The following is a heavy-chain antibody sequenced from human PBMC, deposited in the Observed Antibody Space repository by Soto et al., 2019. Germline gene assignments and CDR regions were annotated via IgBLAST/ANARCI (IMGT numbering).Heavy chain of an antibody. Sequence: SETLSLTCAVSGYSISSGYYWGWIRQPPGKGLEWIGSIYHSGSTYYNPSLKSRVTISVDTSKNQFSLKLSSVTAADTAVYYCARVYSSSAVDGMDVWGHGTTVTVSS. J-gene: IGHJ6*02. CDR1: GYSISSGYY. CDR2: IYHSGST. CDR3: ARVYSSSAVDGMDV. D-gene: IGHD6-6*01. V-gene: IGHV4-38-2*01.